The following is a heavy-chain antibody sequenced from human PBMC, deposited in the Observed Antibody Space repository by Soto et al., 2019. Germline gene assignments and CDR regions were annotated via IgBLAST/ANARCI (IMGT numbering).Heavy chain of an antibody. D-gene: IGHD1-26*01. CDR3: AGSGSYALACVEY. J-gene: IGHJ4*02. Sequence: QLQLQESGPGLVKPSETLSLTCTVSGGSISSSSYYWGWIRQPPGKGLEWIGSIYYSGSTYYNPSLKSRVTISVDTSKNQFSLKLSSVTAADTAVYYCAGSGSYALACVEYWGQGTLVTVSS. V-gene: IGHV4-39*01. CDR1: GGSISSSSYY. CDR2: IYYSGST.